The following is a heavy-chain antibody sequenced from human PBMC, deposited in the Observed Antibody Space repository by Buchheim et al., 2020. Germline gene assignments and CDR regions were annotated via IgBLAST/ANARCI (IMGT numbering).Heavy chain of an antibody. CDR3: ARSSSTTYRTYYYYYVMDV. D-gene: IGHD5/OR15-5a*01. J-gene: IGHJ6*02. CDR2: IFYSGST. Sequence: QVQLQESGPGLVKPSETLSLTCTVSGGSISTFYWNWIRQPPGRGLEWIGDIFYSGSTNYNPSLKSRVTISVDTSKNQFSLKLTSVNAADTAVYYCARSSSTTYRTYYYYYVMDVWGQGTT. V-gene: IGHV4-59*01. CDR1: GGSISTFY.